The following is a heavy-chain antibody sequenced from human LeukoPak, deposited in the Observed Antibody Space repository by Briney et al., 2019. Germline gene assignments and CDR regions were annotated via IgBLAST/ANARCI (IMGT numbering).Heavy chain of an antibody. CDR2: ISGYGRST. CDR1: GFTFSTYA. Sequence: PGGSLRLSCAASGFTFSTYAMSWVRQAPGKGLEWVSTISGYGRSTYYADSVKGRFTISRDNSKNTLYLQMNSLRAEDTAVYYCAKGGYSGSYYYYMDVWGKGTTVTVSS. CDR3: AKGGYSGSYYYYMDV. D-gene: IGHD1-26*01. J-gene: IGHJ6*03. V-gene: IGHV3-23*01.